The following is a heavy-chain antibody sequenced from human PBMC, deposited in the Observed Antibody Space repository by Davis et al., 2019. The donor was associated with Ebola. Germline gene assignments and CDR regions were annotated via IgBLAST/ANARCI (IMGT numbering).Heavy chain of an antibody. CDR2: IGTAGDT. Sequence: GESLKISCAASGFTFSSYGMHWVRQGKGKSLEWVSGIGTAGDTYYLDSVKGRFTISRENAKNSLHLQMNSLRTGDTAVYYCARDPHGLDVWGQGTTVTVSS. J-gene: IGHJ6*02. V-gene: IGHV3-13*01. CDR3: ARDPHGLDV. CDR1: GFTFSSYG.